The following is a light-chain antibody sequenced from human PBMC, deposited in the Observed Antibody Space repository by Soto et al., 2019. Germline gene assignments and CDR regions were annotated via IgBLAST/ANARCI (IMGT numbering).Light chain of an antibody. J-gene: IGLJ1*01. CDR1: SSNVGSYKL. CDR3: GSSGGSPPYL. Sequence: QSVLTQPASVSGSPGQSITISCTGTSSNVGSYKLVSWYQQHPGKAPKLMIFEVNKRPSGVSNRFSGSKSGNTASLTISGRKGEDEADYYCGSSGGSPPYLVGTGTKVTVL. V-gene: IGLV2-23*02. CDR2: EVN.